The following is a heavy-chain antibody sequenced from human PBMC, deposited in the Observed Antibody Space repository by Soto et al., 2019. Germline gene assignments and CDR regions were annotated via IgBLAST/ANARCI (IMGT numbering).Heavy chain of an antibody. Sequence: PSETLSLTCTVSGGSISSDYWSWIRQPPGKGLEWIGYIYYSGSTNYNPSLKSRVTISVDTSKNQFSLKLSSVTAADTAVYYCASGIAAAGSFYYWGQGTLVTVSS. CDR3: ASGIAAAGSFYY. CDR2: IYYSGST. V-gene: IGHV4-59*01. D-gene: IGHD6-13*01. CDR1: GGSISSDY. J-gene: IGHJ4*02.